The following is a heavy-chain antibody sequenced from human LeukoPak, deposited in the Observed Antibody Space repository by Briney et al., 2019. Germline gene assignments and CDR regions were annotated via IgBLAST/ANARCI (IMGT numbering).Heavy chain of an antibody. J-gene: IGHJ3*02. CDR3: AKCLDAFDI. Sequence: GGSLRLSCAASGFTFSSFVMSWVRQAPGMGPEWVSAISGGGDSTYYADSVKGRFTISRDNSKNTLHLQMNSLRAEDTAVYYCAKCLDAFDIWGQGTMVTVSS. CDR1: GFTFSSFV. V-gene: IGHV3-23*01. CDR2: ISGGGDST.